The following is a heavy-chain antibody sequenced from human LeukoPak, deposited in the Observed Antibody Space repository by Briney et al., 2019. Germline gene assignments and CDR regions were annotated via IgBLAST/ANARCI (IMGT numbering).Heavy chain of an antibody. D-gene: IGHD6-13*01. V-gene: IGHV3-7*01. CDR3: ARLYSSSVNF. J-gene: IGHJ4*02. CDR2: IKQDGSEK. CDR1: GFTFSNYW. Sequence: GGSLRLSCAASGFTFSNYWMSWVRQAPGKGLEWVASIKQDGSEKHYVDSVKGRFTISRDNAKNSLYLQMNSPRADDTAVYYCARLYSSSVNFWGQGTMVTVSS.